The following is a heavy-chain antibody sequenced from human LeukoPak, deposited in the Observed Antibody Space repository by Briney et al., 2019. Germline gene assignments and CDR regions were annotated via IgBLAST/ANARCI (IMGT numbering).Heavy chain of an antibody. CDR2: INPSGGST. J-gene: IGHJ6*02. D-gene: IGHD2-2*01. Sequence: ASVKVSCKASGYTFTSYYMHWVRQAPGQGLEWMGIINPSGGSTSYAQKFQGRVTMTRDTSTSTVYMELSSLRSEDTAVYYCARPVGTRTSLGGMEVWGQGTTVTVSS. CDR3: ARPVGTRTSLGGMEV. V-gene: IGHV1-46*01. CDR1: GYTFTSYY.